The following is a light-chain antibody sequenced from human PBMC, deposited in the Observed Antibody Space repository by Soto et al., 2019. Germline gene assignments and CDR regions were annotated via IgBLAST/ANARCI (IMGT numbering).Light chain of an antibody. J-gene: IGKJ5*01. Sequence: DFVLTQSPLSLPATLGQPASISCRSSQSLVSSDGYIYLNWFQQRPAQYTRRLINKVSKRDAGVPDRFGGSGSGTDFTLEISRVEAEYVAFYYCMQGTHWITFGQGTRLEIE. V-gene: IGKV2-30*01. CDR3: MQGTHWIT. CDR1: QSLVSSDGYIY. CDR2: KVS.